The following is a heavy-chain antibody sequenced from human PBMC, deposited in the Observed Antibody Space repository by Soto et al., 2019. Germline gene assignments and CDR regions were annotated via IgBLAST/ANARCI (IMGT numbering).Heavy chain of an antibody. CDR3: ARDRNAAGSDY. J-gene: IGHJ4*02. D-gene: IGHD1-1*01. V-gene: IGHV3-11*01. CDR2: ISSGSTNI. Sequence: QVQLVESGGGLVKPGGSLRLSCAASGFTFSDFYMSWIRQAPGKGLEWILYISSGSTNIFYADSVKGRFTVSRDNAKNSVYLQMDSLRAEDTAVYYCARDRNAAGSDYWGQGTLVTVSS. CDR1: GFTFSDFY.